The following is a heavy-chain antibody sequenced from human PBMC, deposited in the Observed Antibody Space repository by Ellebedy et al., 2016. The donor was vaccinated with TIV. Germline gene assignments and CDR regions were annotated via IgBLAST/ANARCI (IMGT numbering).Heavy chain of an antibody. CDR3: ASEWAGFDY. CDR2: IKQDSSNK. V-gene: IGHV3-7*03. D-gene: IGHD1-26*01. J-gene: IGHJ4*02. CDR1: GLNFSSSW. Sequence: GESLKISCAASGLNFSSSWMSWFRQAPGKGQEWVANIKQDSSNKDYVDSVRGRFTVSRDNAKDSLYLQMHSLRAEDTAVYYCASEWAGFDYWGQGILVTVSS.